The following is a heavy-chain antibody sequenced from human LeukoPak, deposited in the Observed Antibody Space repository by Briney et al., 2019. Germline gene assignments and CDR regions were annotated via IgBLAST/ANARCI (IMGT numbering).Heavy chain of an antibody. J-gene: IGHJ6*02. CDR3: AALREENGMDV. CDR2: FDPEDGET. CDR1: GYTLTELS. Sequence: GASVKVSCKVSGYTLTELSMHWVRRAPGKGLEWMGRFDPEDGETIYAQKFQGRVTMTEDTSTDTTYMELSSLRSEDTAVYYCAALREENGMDVWGQGTTVTVSS. V-gene: IGHV1-24*01.